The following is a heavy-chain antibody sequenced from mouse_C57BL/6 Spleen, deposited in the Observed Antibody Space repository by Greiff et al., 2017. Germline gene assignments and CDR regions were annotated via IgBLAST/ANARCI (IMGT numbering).Heavy chain of an antibody. Sequence: EVQVVESGGGLVQPKGSLKLSCAASGFSFNTYAMNWVRQAPGKGLEWVARIRSKSNNYATYYADSVKDRFTISRDDSESMLYLQMNNLKTEDTAMYYCVRQGSSGPYAMDYWGQGTSVTVSS. CDR3: VRQGSSGPYAMDY. CDR2: IRSKSNNYAT. CDR1: GFSFNTYA. D-gene: IGHD3-2*02. J-gene: IGHJ4*01. V-gene: IGHV10-1*01.